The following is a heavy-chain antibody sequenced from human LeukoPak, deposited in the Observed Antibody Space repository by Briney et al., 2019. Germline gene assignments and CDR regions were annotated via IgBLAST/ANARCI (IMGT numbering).Heavy chain of an antibody. CDR3: AREGIAVAGTDPFDY. D-gene: IGHD6-19*01. CDR2: IYYSGST. Sequence: SETLSLTCTVSGGSISSSSYYWGWIRQPPGKGLEWIGSIYYSGSTYYNPSLKSRVTISVDTSKNQFSLKLSSVTAADTAVYYCAREGIAVAGTDPFDYWGQGTLVTVSS. J-gene: IGHJ4*02. V-gene: IGHV4-39*07. CDR1: GGSISSSSYY.